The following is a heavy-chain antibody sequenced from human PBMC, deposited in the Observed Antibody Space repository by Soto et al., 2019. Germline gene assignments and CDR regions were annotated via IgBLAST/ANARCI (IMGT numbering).Heavy chain of an antibody. CDR2: ISWNSVSI. Sequence: GGSLRLSCAGSGFTFDDYAMHWVRQAPGKGLEWVSRISWNSVSIGYADSVKGRFTISRDNAKNSLYLQMNSLRAEDTALYYCAKDIGGFSGEMGYMDVWGKGTTVTVSS. V-gene: IGHV3-9*01. D-gene: IGHD3-16*01. CDR3: AKDIGGFSGEMGYMDV. J-gene: IGHJ6*03. CDR1: GFTFDDYA.